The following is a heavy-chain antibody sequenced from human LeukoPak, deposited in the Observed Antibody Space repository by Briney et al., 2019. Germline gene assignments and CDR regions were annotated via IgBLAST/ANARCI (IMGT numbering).Heavy chain of an antibody. CDR1: GFTFSNYG. Sequence: GGSLRLSCAASGFTFSNYGISWVRQAPGKGLEWVAATSSSDAGTYHADSVRGRFTISRDNSKNTLYLQMNSLRAEDAAVYYCARAPVTSCRGAYCYPFDYWGQGTLVTVSS. V-gene: IGHV3-23*01. CDR3: ARAPVTSCRGAYCYPFDY. D-gene: IGHD2-21*01. J-gene: IGHJ4*02. CDR2: TSSSDAGT.